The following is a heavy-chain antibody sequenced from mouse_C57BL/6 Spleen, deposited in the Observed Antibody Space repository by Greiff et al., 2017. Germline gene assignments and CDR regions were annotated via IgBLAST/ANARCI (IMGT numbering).Heavy chain of an antibody. CDR2: IHPNSGST. CDR1: GYTFTSYW. V-gene: IGHV1-64*01. CDR3: ARRSYYYAMDY. J-gene: IGHJ4*01. Sequence: QVQLQQPGAELVKPGASVKLSCKASGYTFTSYWMHWVKQRPGQGLEWIGMIHPNSGSTNYNEKFKSKATLTVDKSSSTAYMQLSSLTSEDSAVYYCARRSYYYAMDYWGQGTSATVSS.